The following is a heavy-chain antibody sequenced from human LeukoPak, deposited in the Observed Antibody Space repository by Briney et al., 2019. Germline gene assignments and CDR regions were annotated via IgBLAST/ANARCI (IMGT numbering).Heavy chain of an antibody. CDR1: GFTFSSYG. J-gene: IGHJ6*02. CDR2: ISYDGSNK. Sequence: PGRSLRLSCAASGFTFSSYGMHWVRQAPGKGLEWVAVISYDGSNKYYADSVKGRFTISRDNSKNTLYLQMNSLRAEDTAVYYCARDGGVPAAPDYGMDVWGQGATVTVSS. V-gene: IGHV3-30*03. CDR3: ARDGGVPAAPDYGMDV. D-gene: IGHD2-2*01.